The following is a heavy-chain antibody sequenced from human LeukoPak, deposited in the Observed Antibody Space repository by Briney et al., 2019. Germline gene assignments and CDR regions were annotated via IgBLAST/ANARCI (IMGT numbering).Heavy chain of an antibody. CDR3: ARAGSRIVGATELGY. J-gene: IGHJ4*02. CDR1: GYTFTSYY. Sequence: ASVKVSCKASGYTFTSYYMHWVRQAPGQGLEWMGIINPSGGSTSYAQKFQGRVTMTRDMSTSTVYMELSSLRSEDTAVYYCARAGSRIVGATELGYWGQGTLVTVSS. V-gene: IGHV1-46*01. CDR2: INPSGGST. D-gene: IGHD1-26*01.